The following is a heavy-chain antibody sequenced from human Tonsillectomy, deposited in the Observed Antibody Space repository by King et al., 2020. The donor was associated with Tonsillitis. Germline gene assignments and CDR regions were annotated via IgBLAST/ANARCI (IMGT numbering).Heavy chain of an antibody. V-gene: IGHV4-59*01. D-gene: IGHD2-2*01. CDR1: GGSISSYY. CDR3: ARIVVVVASTFPQPTWYFDL. Sequence: QLQESGPGLVKPSETLSLTCTVSGGSISSYYWSWIRQPPGKGLEWIGYIYYSGSTNYNPSLKSRVTISVDTSKNQFSLKLSSVTAADTAVYYCARIVVVVASTFPQPTWYFDLWGRGTLVTVSS. CDR2: IYYSGST. J-gene: IGHJ2*01.